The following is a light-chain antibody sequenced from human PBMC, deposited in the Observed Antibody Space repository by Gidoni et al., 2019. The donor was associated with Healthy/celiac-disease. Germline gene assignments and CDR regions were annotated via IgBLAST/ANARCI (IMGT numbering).Light chain of an antibody. Sequence: DIVLTQSPGTLSLSPGERATLSCRASQSVSSSYLAWYQQKPGQAPRLLIYCASSRATGIPDRFSGSGSGTDFTLTISRLEPEDFAVYYCQQYGSSLYTFGQGTKLEIK. CDR2: CAS. V-gene: IGKV3-20*01. J-gene: IGKJ2*01. CDR3: QQYGSSLYT. CDR1: QSVSSSY.